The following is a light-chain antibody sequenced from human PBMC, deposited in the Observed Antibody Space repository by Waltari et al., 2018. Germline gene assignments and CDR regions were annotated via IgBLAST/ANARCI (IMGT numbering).Light chain of an antibody. J-gene: IGKJ4*01. V-gene: IGKV1-39*01. CDR3: QQSYRTPPLT. CDR1: QSISGY. CDR2: ATS. Sequence: DIQMTQSPSSLSASVGDSVTITRRASQSISGYLNWYQQKPGKAPKVLIYATSSLQSGVPSRFSGSGSGTDFTLTISSLQPEDFATYYCQQSYRTPPLTFGGGTKVEIK.